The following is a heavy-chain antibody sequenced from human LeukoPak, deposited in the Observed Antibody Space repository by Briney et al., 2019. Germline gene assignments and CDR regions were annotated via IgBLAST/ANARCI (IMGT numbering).Heavy chain of an antibody. J-gene: IGHJ4*02. V-gene: IGHV3-23*01. CDR2: ISGSGGST. CDR3: AKSVDFTPSGYFDY. D-gene: IGHD1-26*01. CDR1: GFTFSSYA. Sequence: GGSPRLSCAASGFTFSSYAMSWVRQAPGKGLEWVSGISGSGGSTYYADSVKGRFTISRDNSKNTLYLQMNSLRAEDTAVYYCAKSVDFTPSGYFDYWGQGTLVTVSS.